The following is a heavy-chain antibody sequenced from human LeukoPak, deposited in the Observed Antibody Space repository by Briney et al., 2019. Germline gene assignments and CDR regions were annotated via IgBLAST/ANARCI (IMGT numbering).Heavy chain of an antibody. CDR3: AKGGDGKIPFDN. CDR2: ISYDGSQK. CDR1: GFTFSSYG. J-gene: IGHJ4*02. V-gene: IGHV3-30*18. D-gene: IGHD5-24*01. Sequence: GRSLRLSCAASGFTFSSYGMHWVRQAPGKGLEWVAIISYDGSQKHFGDSVRGRFTVSRDDSENTLYLQMNSLKTEDTAVYSCAKGGDGKIPFDNWGQGTLVTVSS.